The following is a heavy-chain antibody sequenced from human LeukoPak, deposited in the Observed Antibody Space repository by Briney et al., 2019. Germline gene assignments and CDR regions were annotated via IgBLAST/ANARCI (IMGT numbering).Heavy chain of an antibody. J-gene: IGHJ6*04. CDR3: ARAPTAAGNYYYGMDV. Sequence: SETLSLTCAVYGGSFSGYYWSWIRQPPGKGLEWIGEINHSGSTNYNPSLTSRVTISVDTSKNQFSLKLSSVTAADTAVYYCARAPTAAGNYYYGMDVWGKGTTVTVSS. CDR2: INHSGST. CDR1: GGSFSGYY. D-gene: IGHD6-13*01. V-gene: IGHV4-34*01.